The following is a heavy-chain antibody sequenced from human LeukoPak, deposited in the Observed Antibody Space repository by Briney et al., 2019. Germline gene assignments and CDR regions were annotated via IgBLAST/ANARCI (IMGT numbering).Heavy chain of an antibody. D-gene: IGHD3-3*01. CDR3: ARDFEFWSGYYRDYYYYYGMDV. J-gene: IGHJ6*02. CDR1: GGTFSSYA. V-gene: IGHV1-69*01. CDR2: IIPIFGTA. Sequence: SVKVSCKASGGTFSSYAISWVRQAPGQGLEWMGGIIPIFGTANYAQKFQGRVTITADEATSTAYMELSSLRSEDTAVYYCARDFEFWSGYYRDYYYYYGMDVWGQGTTVTVSS.